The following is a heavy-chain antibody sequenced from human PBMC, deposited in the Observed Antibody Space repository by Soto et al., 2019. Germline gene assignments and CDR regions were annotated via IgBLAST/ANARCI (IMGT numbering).Heavy chain of an antibody. D-gene: IGHD3-3*01. Sequence: ASVKVSCKVSGYTLTELSMHWVRQAPGKGLEWMGGFDPEDGETIYAQKFQGRVTMTEDTSTDTAYMELSSLRSEDTAVYYCARGGEGLRFLEWLLYLDYWGQGTLVTVSS. V-gene: IGHV1-24*01. J-gene: IGHJ4*02. CDR3: ARGGEGLRFLEWLLYLDY. CDR1: GYTLTELS. CDR2: FDPEDGET.